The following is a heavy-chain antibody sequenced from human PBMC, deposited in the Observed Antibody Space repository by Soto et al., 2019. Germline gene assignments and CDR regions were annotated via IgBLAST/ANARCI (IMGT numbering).Heavy chain of an antibody. Sequence: QVQLQESGPGLVKPSGTLSLTCAVSGGSISSSNWWSWVRQPPGKGLEWIGEIYHSGSTNYNPSLKRRVTLSVDKSKNQFSLKPSSVTAADTAVYYCAREGGRIPLWPDLYYGMDVWGQGTTVTVSS. CDR2: IYHSGST. V-gene: IGHV4-4*02. D-gene: IGHD5-18*01. J-gene: IGHJ6*02. CDR1: GGSISSSNW. CDR3: AREGGRIPLWPDLYYGMDV.